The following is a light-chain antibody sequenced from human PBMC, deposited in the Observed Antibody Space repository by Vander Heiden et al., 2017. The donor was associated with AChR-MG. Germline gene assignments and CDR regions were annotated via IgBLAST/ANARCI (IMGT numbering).Light chain of an antibody. CDR3: QTWGTGIWV. V-gene: IGLV4-69*01. J-gene: IGLJ3*02. Sequence: QLVLTQSPSASASLGASVKPTCTLSSGLSSYAIAWHQQQPEKGPRYLMKLNSDGSHSKGDGIPDRFSGPSSGAERYLTIASLQSEDEADYYCQTWGTGIWVFGGGTKLTVL. CDR1: SGLSSYA. CDR2: LNSDGSH.